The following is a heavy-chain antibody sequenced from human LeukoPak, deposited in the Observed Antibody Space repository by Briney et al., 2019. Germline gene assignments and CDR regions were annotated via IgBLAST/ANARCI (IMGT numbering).Heavy chain of an antibody. D-gene: IGHD3-3*01. CDR2: IKQDGSEK. Sequence: GGSLRLSCAASGFTFSIYWMSWVRQAPGKGLEWVANIKQDGSEKYYVDSVKGRFTISRDNGKNSLYLQVNSLRAEDTAVYYCARRDFWSGYVDYWGQGTLVTVSS. CDR3: ARRDFWSGYVDY. J-gene: IGHJ4*02. CDR1: GFTFSIYW. V-gene: IGHV3-7*01.